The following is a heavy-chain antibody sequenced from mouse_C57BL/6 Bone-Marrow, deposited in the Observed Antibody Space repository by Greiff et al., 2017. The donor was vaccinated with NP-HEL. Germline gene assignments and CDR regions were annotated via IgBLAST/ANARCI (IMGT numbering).Heavy chain of an antibody. Sequence: DVHLVESGGGLVKPGGSLKLSCAASGFTFSSYAMSWVRQTPEKRLEWVATISDGGSYTYYPDNVKGRFTISRDNAKNNLYLQMSHLKSEDTAMYYCARDAGTSVDYWGQGTTLTVSS. J-gene: IGHJ2*01. D-gene: IGHD4-1*01. V-gene: IGHV5-4*01. CDR3: ARDAGTSVDY. CDR1: GFTFSSYA. CDR2: ISDGGSYT.